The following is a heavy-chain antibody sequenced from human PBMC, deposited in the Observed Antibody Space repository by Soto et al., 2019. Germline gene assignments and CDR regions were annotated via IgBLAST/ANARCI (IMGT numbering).Heavy chain of an antibody. D-gene: IGHD3-22*01. Sequence: PGGSLRLSCAASGFTLSSYWMGWVRQAPGKGLEWVANIKQDGSEKHYVDSVKGRFTISRDNAKNSLYLQMNSLRAEDTAVYYCARDLHDSTGYSGYWGQGTLVTVSS. CDR3: ARDLHDSTGYSGY. V-gene: IGHV3-7*01. CDR2: IKQDGSEK. J-gene: IGHJ4*02. CDR1: GFTLSSYW.